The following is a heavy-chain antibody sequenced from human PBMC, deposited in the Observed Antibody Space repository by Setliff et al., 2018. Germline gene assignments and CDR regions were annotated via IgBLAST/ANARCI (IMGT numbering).Heavy chain of an antibody. CDR1: GGSFTTYF. V-gene: IGHV4-34*01. Sequence: PSETLSLTCAVYGGSFTTYFWSWIRQPPGKGLEWIGEIGHSGSTNYNPSLKSRVTMSVDRSKNQFSLNLNSVTAADTAVYYFRLAHCSSPSCEEALDYWSQGTLVTVSS. D-gene: IGHD2-2*01. CDR2: IGHSGST. J-gene: IGHJ4*02. CDR3: RLAHCSSPSCEEALDY.